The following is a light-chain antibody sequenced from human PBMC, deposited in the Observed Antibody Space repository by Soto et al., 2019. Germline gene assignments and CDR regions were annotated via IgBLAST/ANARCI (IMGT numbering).Light chain of an antibody. J-gene: IGKJ1*01. CDR1: QNITNF. CDR2: AAS. CDR3: QESATTRWA. V-gene: IGKV1-39*01. Sequence: DIQMTQSPSSLSASVGDRVTIACRASQNITNFLNWYQHNPGKAPNLLIFAASHLQSGVSSMFSGSGSGTDFTLTISSLHPEDFATFYCQESATTRWAFGQGTKV.